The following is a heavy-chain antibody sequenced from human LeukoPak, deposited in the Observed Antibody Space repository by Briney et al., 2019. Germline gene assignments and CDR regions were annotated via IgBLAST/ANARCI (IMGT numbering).Heavy chain of an antibody. D-gene: IGHD3-10*01. Sequence: SETLSLTCTVSGDSVSNVSYYWAWIRQPPGKGLEWIANVYYSGSTYYNPSLKSRVAISVDMSKNQFSLTPRSVTAADTGVYFCASLVRGGSFYYYMDVWGRGTSVTVSS. V-gene: IGHV4-39*01. CDR2: VYYSGST. J-gene: IGHJ6*03. CDR3: ASLVRGGSFYYYMDV. CDR1: GDSVSNVSYY.